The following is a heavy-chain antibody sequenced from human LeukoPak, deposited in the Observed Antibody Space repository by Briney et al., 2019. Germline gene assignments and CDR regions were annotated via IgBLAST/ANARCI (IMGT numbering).Heavy chain of an antibody. CDR1: GGSFSGYY. D-gene: IGHD4-17*01. Sequence: PSETLSLTCAVYGGSFSGYYWSWISQPPGKGLEWIGEINHSGSANYNPSLKSRVTISVDTSKNQFSLKLSSVTAADTAVYYCARADYGDYYPDYWGQGTLVTVSS. CDR2: INHSGSA. CDR3: ARADYGDYYPDY. V-gene: IGHV4-34*01. J-gene: IGHJ4*02.